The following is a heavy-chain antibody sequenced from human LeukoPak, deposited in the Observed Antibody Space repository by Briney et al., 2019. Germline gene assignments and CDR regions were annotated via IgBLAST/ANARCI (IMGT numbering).Heavy chain of an antibody. CDR1: GFTFSSYV. CDR2: IRYDGSNK. Sequence: GGSLRLSCAASGFTFSSYVLHWVRQAPGKGLEWVAFIRYDGSNKYYADSVKGRFTISRDNSRNTLYLQMNSLRAEDTAVYYWAKEGGSNNYYYYYMDVWGRGTTVTVSS. V-gene: IGHV3-30*02. CDR3: AKEGGSNNYYYYYMDV. J-gene: IGHJ6*03. D-gene: IGHD1-26*01.